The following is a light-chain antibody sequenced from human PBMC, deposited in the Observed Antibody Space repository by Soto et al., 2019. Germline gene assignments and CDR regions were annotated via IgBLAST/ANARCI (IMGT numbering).Light chain of an antibody. Sequence: DVVMTQSPLSLPVTLGQPASISCRSSRSLVYSDGNAYLNWFQQRPGQSPRRLIYKASNRDSGVTDRFSGSGSGPDFTLQINRVEAEDVGVYYCMQGTHWPPTFGRGTRVEI. CDR2: KAS. CDR1: RSLVYSDGNAY. J-gene: IGKJ1*01. CDR3: MQGTHWPPT. V-gene: IGKV2-30*01.